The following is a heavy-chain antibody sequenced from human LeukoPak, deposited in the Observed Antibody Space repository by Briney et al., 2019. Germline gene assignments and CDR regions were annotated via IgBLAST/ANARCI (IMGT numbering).Heavy chain of an antibody. CDR1: GYTFTSYA. CDR3: ARAPLWGIAAAGTSWFDP. V-gene: IGHV1-3*03. D-gene: IGHD6-13*01. Sequence: ASVKVSCKASGYTFTSYAMHWVRQAPGQRLEWMGWINAGNGNTKYSQEFQGRVTITRDTSASTAYMELSSLRSEDMAVYYCARAPLWGIAAAGTSWFDPWGQGTLVTVSS. CDR2: INAGNGNT. J-gene: IGHJ5*02.